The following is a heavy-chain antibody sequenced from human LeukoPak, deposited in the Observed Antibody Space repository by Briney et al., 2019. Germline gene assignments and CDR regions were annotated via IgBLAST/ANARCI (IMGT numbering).Heavy chain of an antibody. Sequence: SETLSLTCTVSGGSISSSSYYWAWIRQPPGKGLEWIGSIYYSGGTYYNPPLKSRVTISVDTSKNQFSLKLSSVTAADTAVYYCARDVPFIVVAGTKLPSYFDYWGQGTLVTVSS. CDR1: GGSISSSSYY. CDR2: IYYSGGT. D-gene: IGHD6-19*01. CDR3: ARDVPFIVVAGTKLPSYFDY. J-gene: IGHJ4*02. V-gene: IGHV4-39*07.